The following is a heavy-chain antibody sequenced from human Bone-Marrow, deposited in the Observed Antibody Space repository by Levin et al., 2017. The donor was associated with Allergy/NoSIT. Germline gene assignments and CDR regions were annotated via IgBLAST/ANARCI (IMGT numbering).Heavy chain of an antibody. V-gene: IGHV4-39*01. Sequence: TSETLSLICSVSSGSITVSSFWAWIRQSPGKGLEWIGSIHHAGRTLYNPSLNGRVTMSVDTSNHQLSLKLSSVSASDTAVYYCARSGERVVRRPFDKWGQGTLVTVSS. CDR1: SGSITVSSF. CDR3: ARSGERVVRRPFDK. CDR2: IHHAGRT. J-gene: IGHJ4*02. D-gene: IGHD3-16*01.